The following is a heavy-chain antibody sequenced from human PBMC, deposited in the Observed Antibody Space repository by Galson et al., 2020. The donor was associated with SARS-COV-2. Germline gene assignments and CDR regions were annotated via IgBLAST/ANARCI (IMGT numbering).Heavy chain of an antibody. CDR1: GGSISSYY. Sequence: SETLSLTCTVSGGSISSYYWSWIRQPPGKGLEWIGYIYYSGSTNYNPSLKSRVTISVDTSKNQFSLKLSSVTAADTAVYYCARGRGYSYGYFPRDFDYWGQGTLVTVSS. CDR3: ARGRGYSYGYFPRDFDY. V-gene: IGHV4-59*13. D-gene: IGHD5-18*01. J-gene: IGHJ4*02. CDR2: IYYSGST.